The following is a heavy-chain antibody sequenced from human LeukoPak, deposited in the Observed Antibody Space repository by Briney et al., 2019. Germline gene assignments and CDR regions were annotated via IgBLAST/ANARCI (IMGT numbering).Heavy chain of an antibody. D-gene: IGHD2-2*01. CDR2: ITSDGSSI. V-gene: IGHV3-74*01. CDR1: GLTFNNYL. CDR3: VSLGYCSTSSCQP. Sequence: PGGSLRLSCAASGLTFNNYLMHWVRQAPGKGLVWVSRITSDGSSIHYADSVKGRFTISRDNAKNTLYLQMNSLTAEDTAVYYCVSLGYCSTSSCQPWGQGTLVTVSS. J-gene: IGHJ4*02.